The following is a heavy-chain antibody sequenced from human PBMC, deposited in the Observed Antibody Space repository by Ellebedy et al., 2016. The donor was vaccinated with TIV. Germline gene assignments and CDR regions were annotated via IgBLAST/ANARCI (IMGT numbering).Heavy chain of an antibody. Sequence: GESLKISCAASGFTFSSYAMSWVRQAPGKGLEWVSTISNTGSRTYYADSVEGRFIITRDNSKKTLYLQMNSLRAEDTAVYYCAKGQDTSGILPGWACDTWGQGTMVTVSS. V-gene: IGHV3-23*01. CDR1: GFTFSSYA. D-gene: IGHD3-22*01. J-gene: IGHJ3*01. CDR3: AKGQDTSGILPGWACDT. CDR2: ISNTGSRT.